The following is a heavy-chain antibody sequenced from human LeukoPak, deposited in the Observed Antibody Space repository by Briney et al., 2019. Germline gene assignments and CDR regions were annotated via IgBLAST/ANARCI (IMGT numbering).Heavy chain of an antibody. CDR2: ISGHNGNT. Sequence: ASVKVPCKASGYTFTSYGISWVRQAPGQGLEWMGWISGHNGNTNYAQKLQGRVTITTDTSTSTAYMELRSLRSDDTAVYYCARDTRFGEEGQKNAFDIWGQGTMVTVSS. CDR1: GYTFTSYG. D-gene: IGHD3-10*01. CDR3: ARDTRFGEEGQKNAFDI. V-gene: IGHV1-18*01. J-gene: IGHJ3*02.